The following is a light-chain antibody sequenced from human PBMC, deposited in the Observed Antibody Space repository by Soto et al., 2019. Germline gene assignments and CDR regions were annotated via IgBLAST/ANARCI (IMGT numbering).Light chain of an antibody. CDR3: QQYGSSGT. CDR1: QSVSNNY. CDR2: GAS. J-gene: IGKJ1*01. Sequence: EIVLTQSPGTLSLSPGERATLSCRASQSVSNNYLAWYQQEPGQAPRLLIYGASNRATGIPDRFSGSVSGTDFTLTISRLEPEDFAVYYCQQYGSSGTFGQGTKVDIK. V-gene: IGKV3-20*01.